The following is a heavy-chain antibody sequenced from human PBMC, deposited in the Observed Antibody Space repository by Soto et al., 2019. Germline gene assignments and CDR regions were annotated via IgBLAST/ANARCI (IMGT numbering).Heavy chain of an antibody. CDR3: VRDGDCSGGSCYSGLHY. Sequence: EVQVVESGGGLVRPGGSLRLSCAASGFTFRNFWMSWVRQAPGKGLEWVANIKHDGSETYYVDSVKGRFTISRDNAKNSLYLQMNSLRAEDTAVYYCVRDGDCSGGSCYSGLHYWGQGTLVTVSS. CDR1: GFTFRNFW. CDR2: IKHDGSET. V-gene: IGHV3-7*01. J-gene: IGHJ4*02. D-gene: IGHD2-15*01.